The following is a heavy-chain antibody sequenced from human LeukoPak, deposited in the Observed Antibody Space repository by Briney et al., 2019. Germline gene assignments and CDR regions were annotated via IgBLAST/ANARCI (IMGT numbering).Heavy chain of an antibody. CDR1: GFTFTSYG. D-gene: IGHD1-14*01. CDR3: AREAAGQANRDFFDS. CDR2: ISAYNGKT. V-gene: IGHV1-18*01. Sequence: ASVKVSCKASGFTFTSYGISWVRQAPGQGLEWVGWISAYNGKTNSAQKFQGRVTITTVTSASTAYMELRSLTSDDTAMYYCAREAAGQANRDFFDSWGQGTLVTVSS. J-gene: IGHJ4*02.